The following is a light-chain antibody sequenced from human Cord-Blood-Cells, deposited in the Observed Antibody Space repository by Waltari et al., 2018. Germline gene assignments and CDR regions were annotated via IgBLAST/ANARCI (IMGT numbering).Light chain of an antibody. Sequence: DIVMTQSPDSLAVSLGERATINCKSSQSVLYSSNNKNYLAWYQQKPGQPPKLLMYWTSTRESGVPDRFSGSGSGTDFTLPISSLQAEDVAVYYCQQYYSTPWTFGQGTKVEIK. V-gene: IGKV4-1*01. CDR1: QSVLYSSNNKNY. CDR3: QQYYSTPWT. CDR2: WTS. J-gene: IGKJ1*01.